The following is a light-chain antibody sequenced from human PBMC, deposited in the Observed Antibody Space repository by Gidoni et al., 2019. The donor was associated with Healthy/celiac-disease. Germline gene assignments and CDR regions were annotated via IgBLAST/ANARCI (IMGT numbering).Light chain of an antibody. Sequence: DIQMTQNPSSLSASVGDRVTITCRASQSISSYLTCYQQKPGKAPNLLIYAASSLPSGVPSRFSCSGSGTDFTLTISILQPEDFATYYCQQSYSTPLTFGGGTKVEIK. CDR1: QSISSY. CDR3: QQSYSTPLT. V-gene: IGKV1-39*01. CDR2: AAS. J-gene: IGKJ4*01.